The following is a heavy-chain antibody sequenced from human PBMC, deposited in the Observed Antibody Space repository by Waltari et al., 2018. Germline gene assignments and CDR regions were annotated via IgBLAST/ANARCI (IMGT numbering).Heavy chain of an antibody. J-gene: IGHJ4*02. CDR1: GGTFRSYT. D-gene: IGHD4-4*01. CDR2: IIPILGIA. CDR3: ARGMTTVSPFDY. Sequence: QVQLVQSGAEVKTPGSSVKVSCTASGGTFRSYTITWVRQAPGQGLEWMGRIIPILGIANYAQKFQGRVTITADKSTSTAYMELSSLRSEDTAVYYCARGMTTVSPFDYWGQGTLVTVSS. V-gene: IGHV1-69*02.